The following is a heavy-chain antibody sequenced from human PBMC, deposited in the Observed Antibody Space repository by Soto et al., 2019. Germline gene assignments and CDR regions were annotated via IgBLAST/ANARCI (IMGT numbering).Heavy chain of an antibody. CDR1: GGSFSGYY. CDR2: INHSGST. CDR3: ARTLTRTLTLWFGDRKAVSGMDV. D-gene: IGHD3-10*01. V-gene: IGHV4-34*01. J-gene: IGHJ6*02. Sequence: SETLSLTCAVYGGSFSGYYWSWIRQPPGKGLEWIGEINHSGSTNYNPSLKSRVTISVDTSKNQFPLKLSSVTAADTAVYYCARTLTRTLTLWFGDRKAVSGMDVWGQGTTVTVSS.